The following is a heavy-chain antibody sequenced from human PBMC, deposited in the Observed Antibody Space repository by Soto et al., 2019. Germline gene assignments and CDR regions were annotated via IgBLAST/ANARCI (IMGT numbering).Heavy chain of an antibody. D-gene: IGHD3-3*02. CDR1: GHSFTGHY. CDR2: INPNSGDT. Sequence: GASVKVSCKVSGHSFTGHYMHWVRQAPGQGLEWMGWINPNSGDTNYARKFQGRVTMTRDTSIKTVYMELSSLRSDDTAVYYCARALIGFLDWLPDNYYYGMDAWGQGTAVTVSS. J-gene: IGHJ6*02. V-gene: IGHV1-2*02. CDR3: ARALIGFLDWLPDNYYYGMDA.